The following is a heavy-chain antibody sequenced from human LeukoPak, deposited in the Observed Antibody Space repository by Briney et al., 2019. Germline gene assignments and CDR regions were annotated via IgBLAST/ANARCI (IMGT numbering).Heavy chain of an antibody. Sequence: SETLSLTCSVSGGSLTNYCWGWVRQPPGKGLEYIGYIHSDGTTNYNPSLKSRVTVSLDTSRTHFSLRLSFVTAADTAVYFCARLNYRGGEALHFDYWGQGTLVAVSS. CDR2: IHSDGTT. D-gene: IGHD3-16*01. V-gene: IGHV4-4*09. J-gene: IGHJ4*02. CDR1: GGSLTNYC. CDR3: ARLNYRGGEALHFDY.